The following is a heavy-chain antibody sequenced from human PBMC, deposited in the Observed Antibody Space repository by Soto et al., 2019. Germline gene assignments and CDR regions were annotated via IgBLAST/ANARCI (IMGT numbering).Heavy chain of an antibody. CDR1: GFTFDNYA. J-gene: IGHJ5*01. CDR3: TKDYGVRGIMTNLFDS. D-gene: IGHD3-10*01. V-gene: IGHV3-23*01. CDR2: ISGSGDRT. Sequence: EVQLLESGGGLVQPGGSLRISSTATGFTFDNYAMAWVRQAPGKGLEWVAGISGSGDRTNYVDSVKGRFTISRDNCKNRLYLQMKSLRAEDTALYYCTKDYGVRGIMTNLFDSWGQGTLVAVSS.